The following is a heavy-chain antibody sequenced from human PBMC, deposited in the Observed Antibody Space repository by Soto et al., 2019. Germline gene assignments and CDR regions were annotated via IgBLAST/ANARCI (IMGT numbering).Heavy chain of an antibody. CDR1: GYTFTSYC. CDR2: ISAYNGNT. Sequence: QVQLVQSGAEVKKPGASVKVSCKASGYTFTSYCISWVRQAPGQGLEWIGWISAYNGNTNYAQKFQGRVTMATDTSTSTAYMALRSLRSDDTDVYYCARDPMTGYLQVDYGGQGTLVTVSS. J-gene: IGHJ4*02. CDR3: ARDPMTGYLQVDY. D-gene: IGHD3-9*01. V-gene: IGHV1-18*01.